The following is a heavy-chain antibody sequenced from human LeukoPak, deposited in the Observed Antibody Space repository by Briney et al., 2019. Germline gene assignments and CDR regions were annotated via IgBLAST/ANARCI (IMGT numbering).Heavy chain of an antibody. Sequence: GGSLRLSCAASGFTFSSYGMSWVRQAPGKGLEGVSAISGSGGSTYYADSVKGRFTISRDNSKNPLYLQMNSLRAEDTAVYYCAKEVIVVVPAANYFDYWGQGTLVTVSS. CDR1: GFTFSSYG. D-gene: IGHD2-2*01. J-gene: IGHJ4*02. V-gene: IGHV3-23*01. CDR2: ISGSGGST. CDR3: AKEVIVVVPAANYFDY.